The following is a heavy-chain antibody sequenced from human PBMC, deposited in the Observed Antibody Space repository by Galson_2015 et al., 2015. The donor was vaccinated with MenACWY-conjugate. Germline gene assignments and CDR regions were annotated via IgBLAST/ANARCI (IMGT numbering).Heavy chain of an antibody. CDR1: GFTFSSYA. CDR3: AKGSGSSYYYYYFMDV. Sequence: SLRLSCAASGFTFSSYAMHWVRQAPGKGLEWVAVISYDGSNKYYADSVKGRFTISRDNSKNTLYLQMNSLRAEDTAVYYCAKGSGSSYYYYYFMDVWGKGTTVTVSS. D-gene: IGHD3-22*01. J-gene: IGHJ6*03. V-gene: IGHV3-30*04. CDR2: ISYDGSNK.